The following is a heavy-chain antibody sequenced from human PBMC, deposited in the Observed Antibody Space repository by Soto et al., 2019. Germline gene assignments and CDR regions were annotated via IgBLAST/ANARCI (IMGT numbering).Heavy chain of an antibody. CDR3: ARVSPSRTQNYYYYYYMDV. V-gene: IGHV4-31*03. CDR2: IYYSGST. Sequence: SETLSLTCTVSGGSISSGGYYWSWIRQHPGKGLEWIGYIYYSGSTYYNPSLKSRVTISVDTSKNQFSLKLSSVTAADTAVYYCARVSPSRTQNYYYYYYMDVWGKGTTVTVSS. J-gene: IGHJ6*03. CDR1: GGSISSGGYY.